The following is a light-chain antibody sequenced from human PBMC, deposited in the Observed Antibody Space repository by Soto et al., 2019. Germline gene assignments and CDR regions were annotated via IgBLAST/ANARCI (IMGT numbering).Light chain of an antibody. J-gene: IGKJ4*01. CDR2: ATS. CDR3: QKYNTAPLT. V-gene: IGKV1-27*01. Sequence: DVQMTQSPSSLSAFVGDRVTITCRASQGIAPYLAWFQQKPGKVPKLLIYATSTLQSVVPSRFSGSGSGTDFTLTISSPQPDDVATSYCQKYNTAPLTFGGGTKVEIK. CDR1: QGIAPY.